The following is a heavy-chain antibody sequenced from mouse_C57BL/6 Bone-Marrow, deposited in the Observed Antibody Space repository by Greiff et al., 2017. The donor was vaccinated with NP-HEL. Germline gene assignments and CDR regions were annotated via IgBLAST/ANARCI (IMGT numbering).Heavy chain of an antibody. Sequence: VQLKQSGAELVKPGASVKMSCKASGYTFTTYPIEWMKQSHGQCLEWIGNFHPYNDDTKYNEKFKGKATLTVEKSSSTVYLDLSRLTSDDSAVYYCARRSNFDYAMDYWGQGTSVTVSS. CDR3: ARRSNFDYAMDY. D-gene: IGHD1-1*01. J-gene: IGHJ4*01. CDR2: FHPYNDDT. V-gene: IGHV1-47*01. CDR1: GYTFTTYP.